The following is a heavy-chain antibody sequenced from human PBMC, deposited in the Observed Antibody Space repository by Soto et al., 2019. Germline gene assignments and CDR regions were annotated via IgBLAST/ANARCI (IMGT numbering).Heavy chain of an antibody. CDR2: ISTYNGNT. Sequence: QVQVMQSGAEVKKPGASVKVSCKASGYTFTSYGISWVRQAPGQGLEWMGWISTYNGNTNYAQKLQGRGTMTTDTSTSTAYMESRSLRSDETAGYYCGRDLYHSVFYYGMDVWGQGTTVTVSS. D-gene: IGHD2-2*01. V-gene: IGHV1-18*01. CDR3: GRDLYHSVFYYGMDV. J-gene: IGHJ6*02. CDR1: GYTFTSYG.